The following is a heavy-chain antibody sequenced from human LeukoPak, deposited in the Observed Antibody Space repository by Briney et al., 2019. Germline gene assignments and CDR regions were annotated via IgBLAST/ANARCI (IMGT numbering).Heavy chain of an antibody. D-gene: IGHD5-12*01. V-gene: IGHV3-33*01. CDR3: ASGYSGHEGGC. CDR1: GFTFSSYG. CDR2: IWYDGSNK. Sequence: GGSLRLSCAASGFTFSSYGMHWVRQAPGKGLEWVAVIWYDGSNKYYADSVKGRFTISRDNSKNTLYLQMNSLRAEDTAVYYCASGYSGHEGGCWGQGTLVTVSS. J-gene: IGHJ4*02.